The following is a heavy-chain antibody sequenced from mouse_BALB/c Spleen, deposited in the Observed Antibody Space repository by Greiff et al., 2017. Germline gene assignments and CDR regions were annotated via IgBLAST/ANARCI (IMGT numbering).Heavy chain of an antibody. CDR2: ISSGGST. CDR1: GFTFSSYA. CDR3: ARCQFITTATYAMDY. Sequence: DVQLVESGGGLVKPGGSLKLSCAASGFTFSSYAMSWVRQTPEKRLEWVASISSGGSTYYPDSVKGRFTISRDNARNILYLQMSSLRSEDTAMYYCARCQFITTATYAMDYWGQGTSVTVSS. J-gene: IGHJ4*01. D-gene: IGHD1-2*01. V-gene: IGHV5-6-5*01.